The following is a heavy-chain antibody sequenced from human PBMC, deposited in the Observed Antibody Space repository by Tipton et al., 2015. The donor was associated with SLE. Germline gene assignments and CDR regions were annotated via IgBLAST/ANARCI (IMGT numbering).Heavy chain of an antibody. Sequence: KFQGRVTITRDTSASTAYMELSSLRSEDTAVYYCARGCSGGSCWDIWGQETMVTVSS. V-gene: IGHV1-3*01. J-gene: IGHJ3*02. CDR3: ARGCSGGSCWDI. D-gene: IGHD2-15*01.